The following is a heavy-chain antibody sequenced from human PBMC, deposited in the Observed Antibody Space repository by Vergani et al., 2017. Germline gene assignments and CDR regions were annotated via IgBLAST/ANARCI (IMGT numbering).Heavy chain of an antibody. V-gene: IGHV4-34*01. CDR3: ARSGAARSGYYMDV. CDR2: INHSGST. CDR1: GGSFSGYY. J-gene: IGHJ6*03. D-gene: IGHD1-26*01. Sequence: QVQLQQWGAGLLKPSETLSLTCAVYGGSFSGYYWSWIRQPPGKGLEWIGEINHSGSTNSNPSLTSRVTISVDPSKNQFSLKLGSGTAADTAVYYCARSGAARSGYYMDVWGKGTTVTVSS.